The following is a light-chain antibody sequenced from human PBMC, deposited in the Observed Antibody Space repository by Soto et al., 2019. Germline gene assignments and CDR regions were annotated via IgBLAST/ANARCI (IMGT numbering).Light chain of an antibody. CDR3: QQYNSYSGT. CDR2: DAS. CDR1: QSLSNY. V-gene: IGKV3-11*01. Sequence: EIVLTQSPATLSLSPGERATLSCRASQSLSNYLAWYQHKPGQAPRLLIYDASNRATGIPARFSGSGSGTDFTLTISSLQPDDFATYYCQQYNSYSGTFGQGTKVEIK. J-gene: IGKJ1*01.